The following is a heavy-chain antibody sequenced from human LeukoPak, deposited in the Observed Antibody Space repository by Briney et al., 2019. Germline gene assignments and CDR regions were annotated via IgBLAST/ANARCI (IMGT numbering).Heavy chain of an antibody. CDR2: IYPGDSDT. CDR3: ARRIGYSGYDYYFDY. J-gene: IGHJ4*02. D-gene: IGHD5-12*01. CDR1: GYSFTSYW. V-gene: IGHV5-51*01. Sequence: GASLKISCKGSGYSFTSYWIGWVRQMPGKGLEWMGIIYPGDSDTRYSPSFQGQVTISADKSISTAYLQWSSLKASDTAMYYCARRIGYSGYDYYFDYWGQGTLVTVSS.